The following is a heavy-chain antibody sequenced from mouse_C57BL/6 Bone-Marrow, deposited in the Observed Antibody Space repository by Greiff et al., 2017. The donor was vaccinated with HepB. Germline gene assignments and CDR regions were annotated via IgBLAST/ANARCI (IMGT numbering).Heavy chain of an antibody. V-gene: IGHV10-1*01. CDR1: GFSFNTYA. Sequence: EVMLVESGGGLVQPKGSLKLSCAASGFSFNTYAMNWVRQAPGKGLEWVARIRSKSNNYATYYADSVKDRFTISRDDSESMLYLQMNNLKTEDTAMYYCVRDGYWAWFAYWGQGTLVTVSA. D-gene: IGHD2-3*01. CDR3: VRDGYWAWFAY. J-gene: IGHJ3*01. CDR2: IRSKSNNYAT.